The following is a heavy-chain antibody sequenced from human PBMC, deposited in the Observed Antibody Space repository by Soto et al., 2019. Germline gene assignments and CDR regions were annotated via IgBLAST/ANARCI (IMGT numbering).Heavy chain of an antibody. D-gene: IGHD2-8*01. CDR1: GDTFNSHA. J-gene: IGHJ3*02. CDR3: AGSKGVGRGVGAFDI. V-gene: IGHV1-69*06. Sequence: QVQLVQSGAEVKKPGSSVKVSCKVSGDTFNSHAITWVRQAPGQGLEWMGRIIPMFGTANYAQKFQGRVTSTADTSTSTAYMELRSLRSEDTAVYYCAGSKGVGRGVGAFDIWGQGTMVTVSS. CDR2: IIPMFGTA.